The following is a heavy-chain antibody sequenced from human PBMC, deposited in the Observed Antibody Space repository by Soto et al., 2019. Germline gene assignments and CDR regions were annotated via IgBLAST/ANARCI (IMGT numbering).Heavy chain of an antibody. CDR3: GRGARYQLPQKGDYHYYYFGV. CDR1: GYTFNNYD. J-gene: IGHJ6*03. CDR2: MNPNSGNT. Sequence: QMQLVESGAEVKKPGASVKVSCKASGYTFNNYDINWVRQATGQGLEYMGWMNPNSGNTGYAQKFQGRITMTRNTSINTAYMELTSLTSDDTAVYYCGRGARYQLPQKGDYHYYYFGVWGKGTTVTVSS. V-gene: IGHV1-8*01. D-gene: IGHD2-2*01.